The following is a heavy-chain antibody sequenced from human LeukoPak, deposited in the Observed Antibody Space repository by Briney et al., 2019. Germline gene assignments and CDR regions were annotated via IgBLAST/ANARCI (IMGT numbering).Heavy chain of an antibody. Sequence: ASVKVSCEASGYTFTDYYMHWVRQAPGQGLEWMAWIHPNSGGTSYAQKFQGRVTMTRDTSISTVYMELSSLKSDDTAVYYCARLRSWGPPNYGSGTYYNRRGYWGQGTLVTVSS. CDR3: ARLRSWGPPNYGSGTYYNRRGY. V-gene: IGHV1-2*02. CDR1: GYTFTDYY. J-gene: IGHJ4*02. D-gene: IGHD3-10*01. CDR2: IHPNSGGT.